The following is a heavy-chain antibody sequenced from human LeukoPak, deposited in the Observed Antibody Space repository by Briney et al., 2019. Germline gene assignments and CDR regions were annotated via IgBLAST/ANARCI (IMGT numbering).Heavy chain of an antibody. CDR2: ISWNSGNI. V-gene: IGHV3-9*01. D-gene: IGHD3-10*02. CDR1: GFTYDDYA. CDR3: AELGITMIGGV. J-gene: IGHJ6*04. Sequence: GGSLRLSCAASGFTYDDYAMHWVRQAPGKGLEWASSISWNSGNIGYADSVKGRFTISRDNAKNSLYLQMNSLRAEDTAVYYCAELGITMIGGVWGKGTTVTISS.